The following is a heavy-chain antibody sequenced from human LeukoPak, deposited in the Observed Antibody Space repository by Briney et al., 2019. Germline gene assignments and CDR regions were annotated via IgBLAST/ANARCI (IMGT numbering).Heavy chain of an antibody. CDR1: GFTFSSYS. V-gene: IGHV3-21*01. Sequence: NPGGSLRLSCAASGFTFSSYSMNWVRQAPGKGLEWVSSISGSSSYIYYADSMKGRFTISRDNAKNSLYLQMNSLRAEDTAVYYCARDLEWLRAIDYWGQGTLVTVSS. CDR3: ARDLEWLRAIDY. CDR2: ISGSSSYI. D-gene: IGHD5-12*01. J-gene: IGHJ4*02.